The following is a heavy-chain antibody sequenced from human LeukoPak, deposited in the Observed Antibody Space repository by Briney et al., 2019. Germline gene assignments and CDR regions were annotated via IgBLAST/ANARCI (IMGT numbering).Heavy chain of an antibody. D-gene: IGHD6-13*01. CDR2: ISYDGSNK. Sequence: PGGSLRLSCAASGFSFSSFGMHWVRQAPGKGLEWVTVISYDGSNKYYADSVKGRFTISRDNPKNTLYLQMNSLRAEDTAVYYCAKDPLGYSRSSPGDYWGQGTLVTVSS. CDR1: GFSFSSFG. V-gene: IGHV3-30*18. J-gene: IGHJ4*02. CDR3: AKDPLGYSRSSPGDY.